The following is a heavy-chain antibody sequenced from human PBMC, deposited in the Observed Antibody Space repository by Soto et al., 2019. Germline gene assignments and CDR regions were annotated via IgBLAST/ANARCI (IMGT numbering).Heavy chain of an antibody. V-gene: IGHV1-2*04. J-gene: IGHJ4*02. CDR1: GYTFTSYS. CDR3: ARLYSSSTSFDY. CDR2: INPNSGST. Sequence: ASVKVSCKASGYTFTSYSMHWVRQATGQRLEWMGWINPNSGSTNYAQKFQGWVTITRDTSISTAYMELSRLRSDDTAVYYCARLYSSSTSFDYWGRGTLVTVSS. D-gene: IGHD6-6*01.